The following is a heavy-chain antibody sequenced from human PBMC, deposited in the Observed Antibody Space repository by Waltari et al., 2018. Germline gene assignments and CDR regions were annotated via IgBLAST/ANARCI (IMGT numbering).Heavy chain of an antibody. CDR2: INQDGRDK. D-gene: IGHD1-1*01. Sequence: EVHLVQSGGGLIQPGGSLRLSLGGSGFTFKNYWMTWVRQAPGKGLEWVANINQDGRDKNYVDSVEGRFTISRDNAQNSVYLQMNSLRAEDTAVYYCARDVPNGYFDYWGSGTLVTVSS. CDR3: ARDVPNGYFDY. J-gene: IGHJ4*02. CDR1: GFTFKNYW. V-gene: IGHV3-7*01.